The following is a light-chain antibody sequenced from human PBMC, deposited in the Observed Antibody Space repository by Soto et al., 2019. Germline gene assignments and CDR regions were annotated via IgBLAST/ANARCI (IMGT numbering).Light chain of an antibody. CDR3: QQYNNWPWT. CDR1: QSVSIN. J-gene: IGKJ1*01. CDR2: AAS. V-gene: IGKV3-15*01. Sequence: EIVMTKSPATLSVSPGERATLSCRAGQSVSINLAWYQQKPGQAPRLLIYAASARATGIPARFSGSGSGTEFTLTIRSLQSEELAVYDCQQYNNWPWTVGQVTKVEIK.